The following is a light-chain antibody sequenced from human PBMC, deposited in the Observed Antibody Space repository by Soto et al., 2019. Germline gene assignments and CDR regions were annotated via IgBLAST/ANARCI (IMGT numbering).Light chain of an antibody. CDR2: GAS. J-gene: IGKJ1*01. CDR1: ESLSPH. CDR3: QQYNNWWT. V-gene: IGKV3-15*01. Sequence: DIVLTQSPVTLSLSPGDRATLSCRASESLSPHSIAWYQQKPGQAPRLLIYGASTRATGIPARFSGSGSGTEFTLTISSLQSEDFAVYYCQQYNNWWTFGQGTKVDIK.